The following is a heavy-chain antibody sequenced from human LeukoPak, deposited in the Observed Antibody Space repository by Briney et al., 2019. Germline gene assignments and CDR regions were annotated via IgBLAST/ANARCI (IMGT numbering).Heavy chain of an antibody. CDR1: GFTFSSYW. D-gene: IGHD6-13*01. CDR3: ARTVFQQLDY. V-gene: IGHV3-66*01. CDR2: IYSGGST. Sequence: GGSLRLSCAASGFTFSSYWMHWVRHAPGKGLVWVSVIYSGGSTYYADSVKGRFTISRDNSKNTLYLQMNSLRAEDTAVYYCARTVFQQLDYWGQGTLVTVSS. J-gene: IGHJ4*02.